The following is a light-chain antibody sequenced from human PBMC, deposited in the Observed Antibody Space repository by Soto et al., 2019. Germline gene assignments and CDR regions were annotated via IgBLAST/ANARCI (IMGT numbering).Light chain of an antibody. Sequence: IVISQSPATLSVTPGERATLSCRASQSVSSNLAWYQQKPGQAPRLLIYGASTRATGIPARFSGSGSGTEFTLTISSLQSEDFAVYYCQLYNDWPRTFGQGSKVDI. CDR3: QLYNDWPRT. J-gene: IGKJ1*01. CDR1: QSVSSN. V-gene: IGKV3-15*01. CDR2: GAS.